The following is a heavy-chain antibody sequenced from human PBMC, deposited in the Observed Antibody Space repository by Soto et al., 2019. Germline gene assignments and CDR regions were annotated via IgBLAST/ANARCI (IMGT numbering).Heavy chain of an antibody. D-gene: IGHD1-26*01. Sequence: QVQLVQSAPEVKKPGASVKVSCKASGYTFTSYGIIWVRQAPGQGLEWMGWISVYNGNTNYAQKLQGRVTMTTDTFTNTAYMELRGLRFDDTAVYYCARGPMGIVGTTTGYSAAYWGQGTLVIVSS. V-gene: IGHV1-18*01. CDR3: ARGPMGIVGTTTGYSAAY. J-gene: IGHJ4*02. CDR2: ISVYNGNT. CDR1: GYTFTSYG.